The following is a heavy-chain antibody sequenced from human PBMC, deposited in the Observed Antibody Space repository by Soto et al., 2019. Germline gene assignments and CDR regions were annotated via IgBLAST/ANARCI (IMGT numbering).Heavy chain of an antibody. CDR2: INHSGST. Sequence: SETLSLTCAVYGGSFSGYYWSWIRQPPGRGLEWIGQINHSGSTNYNPSLKSRVTISVDTSKNQFSLKLSSVTAAATAVYYCARGKRVGTYDFWSGRYYGMDASGNETTAPASS. CDR1: GGSFSGYY. V-gene: IGHV4-34*01. D-gene: IGHD3-3*01. CDR3: ARGKRVGTYDFWSGRYYGMDA. J-gene: IGHJ6*04.